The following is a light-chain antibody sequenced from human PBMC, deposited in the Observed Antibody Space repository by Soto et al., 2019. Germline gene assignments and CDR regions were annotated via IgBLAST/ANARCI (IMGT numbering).Light chain of an antibody. Sequence: QSALTQPASVSGSPGQSITISCTGTSSDVGGYNYVSWYQQHPGKAPRLMIYDVTYRPSGVSNRFSGSKSGNTASLTISGLQAEDEADYYCISYTSSSTPYVFGTGTKVTVL. V-gene: IGLV2-14*01. CDR1: SSDVGGYNY. CDR3: ISYTSSSTPYV. CDR2: DVT. J-gene: IGLJ1*01.